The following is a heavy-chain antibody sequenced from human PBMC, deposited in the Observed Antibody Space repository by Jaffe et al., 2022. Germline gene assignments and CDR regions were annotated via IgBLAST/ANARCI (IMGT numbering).Heavy chain of an antibody. D-gene: IGHD4-17*01. CDR1: GFTFSSYG. Sequence: QVQLVESGGGVVQPGRSLRLSCAASGFTFSSYGMHWVRQAPGKGLEWVAVISYDGSNKYYADSVKGRFTISRDNSKNTLYLQMNSLRAEDTAVYYCAKDYLVGFDGDYPSDAFDIWGQGTMVTVSS. CDR3: AKDYLVGFDGDYPSDAFDI. V-gene: IGHV3-30*18. J-gene: IGHJ3*02. CDR2: ISYDGSNK.